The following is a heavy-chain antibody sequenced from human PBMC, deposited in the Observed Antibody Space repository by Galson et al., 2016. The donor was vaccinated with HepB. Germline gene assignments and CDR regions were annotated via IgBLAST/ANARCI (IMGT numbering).Heavy chain of an antibody. Sequence: SLRLSCAASGFFFSGRAMSWVRQAPGKGLEWVSGINNGAATTGYAASVKGRFTISRDNSKNTLYLQMNSLRAEDTAIYYCAKISLGGYSSGWGGSFDIWGQGTKVTVSS. J-gene: IGHJ3*02. CDR3: AKISLGGYSSGWGGSFDI. CDR1: GFFFSGRA. D-gene: IGHD6-19*01. CDR2: INNGAATT. V-gene: IGHV3-23*01.